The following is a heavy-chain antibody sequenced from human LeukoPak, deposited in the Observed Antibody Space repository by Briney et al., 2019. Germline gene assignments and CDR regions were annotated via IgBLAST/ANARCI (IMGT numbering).Heavy chain of an antibody. V-gene: IGHV1-69*04. J-gene: IGHJ4*02. CDR1: GGTFSSYA. CDR2: IIPILGIA. CDR3: ARDQGAGQTGYSYGYRFDY. D-gene: IGHD5-18*01. Sequence: SVKVSCKASGGTFSSYAISWVRQAPGQGLEWMGRIIPILGIANYAQKFQGRITITTDESTSTAYMELSSLRSEDTAVYYCARDQGAGQTGYSYGYRFDYWGQGTLVTVSS.